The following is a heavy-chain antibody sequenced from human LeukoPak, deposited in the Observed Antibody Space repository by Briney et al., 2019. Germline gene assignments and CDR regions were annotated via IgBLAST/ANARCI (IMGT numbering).Heavy chain of an antibody. CDR3: AGRYDSSGYPLH. J-gene: IGHJ4*02. CDR1: GFTFSLNE. D-gene: IGHD3-22*01. CDR2: INGPASNI. Sequence: GGSLRLSCAASGFTFSLNEMNWVRQAPGKGLEWVSYINGPASNIFYADSVKGRFTISRDNSKNTLYLQMNSLRAEDTAVYYCAGRYDSSGYPLHWGQGTLVTVSS. V-gene: IGHV3-48*03.